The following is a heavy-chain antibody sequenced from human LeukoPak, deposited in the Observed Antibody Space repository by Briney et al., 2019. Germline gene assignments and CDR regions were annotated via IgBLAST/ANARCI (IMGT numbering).Heavy chain of an antibody. V-gene: IGHV3-64*02. J-gene: IGHJ6*02. CDR2: ISSNGGST. CDR1: GFTFSNYA. CDR3: ARDAPPGWYYDFWSGYSQGYYYYGMDV. Sequence: GGSLRLSCAASGFTFSNYAMHWVRQAPGEGLEYVSAISSNGGSTYYADSVKGRFTISRDNSKNTLFLQMGSLRVEDMAVYYCARDAPPGWYYDFWSGYSQGYYYYGMDVWGQGTTVTVSS. D-gene: IGHD3-3*01.